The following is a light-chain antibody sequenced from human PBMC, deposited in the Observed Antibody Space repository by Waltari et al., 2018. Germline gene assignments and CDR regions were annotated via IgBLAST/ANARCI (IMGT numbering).Light chain of an antibody. Sequence: QSALTQPASVSGSPGPSIAISCTGTSSDVGAYNYVSWYQQPPGKAPKVIIYDVSKRPSGISSRFSGSKSDNTASLTISGLQAEDEADYFCYSFAGYTTFYVFGSGTKVTVL. CDR1: SSDVGAYNY. V-gene: IGLV2-23*02. J-gene: IGLJ1*01. CDR3: YSFAGYTTFYV. CDR2: DVS.